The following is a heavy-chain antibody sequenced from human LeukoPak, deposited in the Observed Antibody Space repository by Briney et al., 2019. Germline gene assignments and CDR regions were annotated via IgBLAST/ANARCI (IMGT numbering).Heavy chain of an antibody. CDR3: ARGVSGRRSDIVVVPAAGGDYYYYYMDV. Sequence: SETLSLTCTVSGGSISSYYWSWIRQPAGKGLEWIGRIYTSGSTNYNPSLKSRVTMSVDTSKNQFSLKLSSVTAADTAVYYCARGVSGRRSDIVVVPAAGGDYYYYYMDVWGKGTTVTVSS. J-gene: IGHJ6*03. CDR2: IYTSGST. V-gene: IGHV4-4*07. CDR1: GGSISSYY. D-gene: IGHD2-2*01.